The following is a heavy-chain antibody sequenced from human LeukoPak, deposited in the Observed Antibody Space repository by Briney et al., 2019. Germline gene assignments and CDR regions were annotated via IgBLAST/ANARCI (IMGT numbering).Heavy chain of an antibody. J-gene: IGHJ6*02. CDR2: IKSKTDGGTT. CDR3: TTGKLYGDYVNGMDV. V-gene: IGHV3-15*01. D-gene: IGHD4-17*01. Sequence: GGSLRLSCAASGFAFSNAWMSWVRQAPGKGLEWVGRIKSKTDGGTTDYAAPVKGRFTISRDDSKNTLYLQMNSLKTEDTAVYYCTTGKLYGDYVNGMDVWGQGTTVTVSS. CDR1: GFAFSNAW.